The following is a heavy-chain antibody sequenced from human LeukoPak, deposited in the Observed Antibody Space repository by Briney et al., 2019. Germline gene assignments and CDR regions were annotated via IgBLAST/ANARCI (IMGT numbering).Heavy chain of an antibody. CDR2: IYYSGST. J-gene: IGHJ5*02. V-gene: IGHV4-39*01. D-gene: IGHD3-16*01. Sequence: SETLSLTCTASDGSISSSSYYWGWIRQPPGKGLEWIGSIYYSGSTYYNPSLKSRVTISVDTSKNQFSLKLSSVTAADTAVYYCARQVWVLRGWFDPWGQGTLVTVSS. CDR3: ARQVWVLRGWFDP. CDR1: DGSISSSSYY.